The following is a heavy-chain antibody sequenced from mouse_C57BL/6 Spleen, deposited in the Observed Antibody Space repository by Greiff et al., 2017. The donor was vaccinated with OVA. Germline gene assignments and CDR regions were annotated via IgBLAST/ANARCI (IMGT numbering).Heavy chain of an antibody. CDR1: GFNIKDDY. CDR3: TTLSTMVTTAY. CDR2: IDPENGDT. J-gene: IGHJ2*01. Sequence: EVQLVESGAELVRPGASVKLSCTASGFNIKDDYMHWVKQRPEQGLEWIGWIDPENGDTEYASKFQGKATITADTSSNTAYLQLSSLTSEDTAVYYCTTLSTMVTTAYWGQGTTLTVSS. D-gene: IGHD2-2*01. V-gene: IGHV14-4*01.